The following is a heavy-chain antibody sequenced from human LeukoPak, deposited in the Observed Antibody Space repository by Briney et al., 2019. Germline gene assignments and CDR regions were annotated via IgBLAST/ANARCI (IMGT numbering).Heavy chain of an antibody. V-gene: IGHV1-8*03. J-gene: IGHJ1*01. CDR3: ARGLYYGSGRRPEYFQH. CDR1: GYTFTNYD. Sequence: EASVTVSCKTSGYTFTNYDINWVRQAAGQGLEWMGWMNPNSGNTGYAQKFQGRVTITRNTSISTAYMELSSLRSEDTAVYYCARGLYYGSGRRPEYFQHWGQGTLVTVSS. CDR2: MNPNSGNT. D-gene: IGHD3-10*01.